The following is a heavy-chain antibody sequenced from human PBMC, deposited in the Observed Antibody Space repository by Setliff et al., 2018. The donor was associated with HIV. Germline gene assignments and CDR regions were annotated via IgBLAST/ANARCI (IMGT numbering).Heavy chain of an antibody. J-gene: IGHJ3*02. D-gene: IGHD2-8*01. CDR3: ARHSPNVGVRGDALDI. CDR1: GDFVSSSY. V-gene: IGHV4-4*08. CDR2: VYTTLST. Sequence: SETLSLTCTASGDFVSSSYWSWIRQVPGKGLEWIGYVYTTLSTSYNPSLKGRVAMSVHTSENQVYLKLSSVTAADTAVYYCARHSPNVGVRGDALDIWGQGTVVTVSS.